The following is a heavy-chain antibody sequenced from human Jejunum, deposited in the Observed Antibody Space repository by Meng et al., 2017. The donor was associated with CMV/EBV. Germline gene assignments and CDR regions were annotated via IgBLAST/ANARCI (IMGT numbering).Heavy chain of an antibody. CDR1: RSYE. CDR2: ISSSGSTI. V-gene: IGHV3-48*03. CDR3: ARERTVLTGFLEWLLFNY. Sequence: RSYEMNWVRRAPGKGMEWVSWISSSGSTIYYADSVKGRFTISRDNAKNSLYLQMNSLRAEDTALYHCARERTVLTGFLEWLLFNYWGQGTLGTVSS. D-gene: IGHD3-3*01. J-gene: IGHJ4*02.